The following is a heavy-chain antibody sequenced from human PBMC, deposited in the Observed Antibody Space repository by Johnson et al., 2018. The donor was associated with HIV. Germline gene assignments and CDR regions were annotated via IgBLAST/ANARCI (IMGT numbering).Heavy chain of an antibody. Sequence: VQLVESGGGVVRPGGSLRLSCAASGFTFDDYGMSWVRQAPGKGLEWISGINWNGASTGYADSVRGRFTISRDNAKNSLYLQMNSLRDEDTALYYCARVRSGGSGLYDAFDIWGQGTLVTVSS. CDR2: INWNGAST. J-gene: IGHJ3*02. CDR1: GFTFDDYG. V-gene: IGHV3-20*04. D-gene: IGHD6-19*01. CDR3: ARVRSGGSGLYDAFDI.